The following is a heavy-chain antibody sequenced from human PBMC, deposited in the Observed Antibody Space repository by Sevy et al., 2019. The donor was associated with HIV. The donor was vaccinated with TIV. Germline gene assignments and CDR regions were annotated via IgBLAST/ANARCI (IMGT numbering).Heavy chain of an antibody. D-gene: IGHD1-1*01. J-gene: IGHJ6*02. CDR3: AGGYALGIHFGMDV. V-gene: IGHV4-59*01. Sequence: SETLSLTCTVSGGSISSSYWSWIRQTPGKRLEWIGYIYYTGNAKYNASLKSRVTISIETSKKQFSLKLSSVTAADTAVYYCAGGYALGIHFGMDVWGQGTTVTVSS. CDR1: GGSISSSY. CDR2: IYYTGNA.